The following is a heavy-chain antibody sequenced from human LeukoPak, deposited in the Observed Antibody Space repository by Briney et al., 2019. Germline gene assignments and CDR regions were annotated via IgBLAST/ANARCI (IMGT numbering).Heavy chain of an antibody. CDR2: SNLSGSA. CDR1: GGSFSGYY. J-gene: IGHJ6*04. D-gene: IGHD6-13*01. Sequence: SETLSLTCAVYGGSFSGYYWSWIRHPPAKGLDWIGVSNLSGSATYNPTLTSRGPISVDTSKNKFPLNLSSVTAGDTAVYYCARGGGFMAAAGRSVYYYGMDVWGKGTTVTVSS. V-gene: IGHV4-34*01. CDR3: ARGGGFMAAAGRSVYYYGMDV.